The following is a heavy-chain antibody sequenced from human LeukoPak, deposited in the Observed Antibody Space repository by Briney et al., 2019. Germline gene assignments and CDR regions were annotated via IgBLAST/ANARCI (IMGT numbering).Heavy chain of an antibody. J-gene: IGHJ4*02. CDR1: VFTFSSYG. Sequence: GGCLRLSCAASVFTFSSYGMHWVREAPGKGREWGAVISYDGSNKYYADSVKGGVTISRDTSKKTLYLQMNSLRAEDTRVYYCAKDRQIDILTGPVDYWGQGTLVTVSS. V-gene: IGHV3-30*18. D-gene: IGHD3-9*01. CDR2: ISYDGSNK. CDR3: AKDRQIDILTGPVDY.